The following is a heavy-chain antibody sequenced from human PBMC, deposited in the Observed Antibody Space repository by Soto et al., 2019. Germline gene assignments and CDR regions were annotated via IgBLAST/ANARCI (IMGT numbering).Heavy chain of an antibody. CDR2: ISGGGDKT. Sequence: PGGSLRLSCVASGCAFSNYAMSWVRQAPGKGLEWVSGISGGGDKTYYADSVKGRFTISRDNSKNTLYLQMNSLRVEDTAVYYCEWDSWGQGTLVTVSS. CDR3: EWDS. J-gene: IGHJ4*02. D-gene: IGHD2-8*01. CDR1: GCAFSNYA. V-gene: IGHV3-23*01.